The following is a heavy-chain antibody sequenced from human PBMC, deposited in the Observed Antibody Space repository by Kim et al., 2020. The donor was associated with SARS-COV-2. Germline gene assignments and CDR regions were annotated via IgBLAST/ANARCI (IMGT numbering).Heavy chain of an antibody. CDR2: IYYSGST. D-gene: IGHD3-22*01. CDR1: GGSISGYF. J-gene: IGHJ4*02. CDR3: ARAVGDSSGYFPLDY. V-gene: IGHV4-59*01. Sequence: SETLSLTCTVSGGSISGYFWSWIRQPPGKGLEWIGYIYYSGSTNYNPSLKSRVTISVDSSKNQFSLKLSSVTAADTAVYYCARAVGDSSGYFPLDYWGQGTLVTVSS.